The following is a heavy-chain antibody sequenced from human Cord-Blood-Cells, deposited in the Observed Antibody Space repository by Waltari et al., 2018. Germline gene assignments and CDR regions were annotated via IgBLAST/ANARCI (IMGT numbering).Heavy chain of an antibody. CDR2: FDPEDGET. Sequence: GYTLTELSMHWVRQAPGKGLEWMGGFDPEDGETIYSQKFQGRVTMTEDTSTDTAYMELSSLRSEDTAVYYCATAQYLGELSFCDYWGQGTLVTVSS. CDR3: ATAQYLGELSFCDY. D-gene: IGHD3-16*02. J-gene: IGHJ4*02. V-gene: IGHV1-24*01. CDR1: GYTLTELS.